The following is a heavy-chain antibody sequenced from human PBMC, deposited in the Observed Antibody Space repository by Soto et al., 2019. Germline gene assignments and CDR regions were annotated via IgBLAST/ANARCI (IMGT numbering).Heavy chain of an antibody. J-gene: IGHJ3*01. CDR3: TTDPDSGYPGD. CDR1: GFTFSNAW. V-gene: IGHV3-15*01. CDR2: IKSKTDGGTT. Sequence: EVQLVESGGGLVKPGGSLRLSCAASGFTFSNAWMSWVRQAPGKGLEWVGRIKSKTDGGTTDYAAPVKGRFTISRDDSKNTLYLQMNSLKTEDTALYYCTTDPDSGYPGDWGQGTMVTVSS. D-gene: IGHD5-12*01.